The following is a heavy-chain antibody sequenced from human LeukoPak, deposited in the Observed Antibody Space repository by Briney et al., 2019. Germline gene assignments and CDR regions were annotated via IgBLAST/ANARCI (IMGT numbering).Heavy chain of an antibody. D-gene: IGHD1-26*01. V-gene: IGHV3-74*01. CDR2: INSDGSST. CDR3: ARVGGSFHWFDP. CDR1: GFTFSSYW. J-gene: IGHJ5*02. Sequence: PGGSLRLSCAASGFTFSSYWMHWVRRAPGKGLVWVSRINSDGSSTSYADSVKGRFTISRDNAKNTLYLQMNSLRAEDTAVYYCARVGGSFHWFDPWGQGTLVTVSS.